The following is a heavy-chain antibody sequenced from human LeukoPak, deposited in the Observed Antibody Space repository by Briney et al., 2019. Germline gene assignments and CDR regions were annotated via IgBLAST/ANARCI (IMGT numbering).Heavy chain of an antibody. D-gene: IGHD6-19*01. J-gene: IGHJ4*02. CDR1: GFTFSSCA. CDR3: ARERSSGGLKY. Sequence: PGGSLRLSCAASGFTFSSCAMRWVRQAPGKGLEWVSGISGSGGSTYYADSVKGRFTISRDNSKNTLYLQMDSLRAEDTAVYYCARERSSGGLKYWGQGTLVTVSS. V-gene: IGHV3-23*01. CDR2: ISGSGGST.